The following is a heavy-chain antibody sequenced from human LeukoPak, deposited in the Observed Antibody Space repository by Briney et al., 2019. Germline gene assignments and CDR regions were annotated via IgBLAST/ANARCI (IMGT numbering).Heavy chain of an antibody. CDR2: IYYSGST. CDR3: ARGYYYGSGSFDY. D-gene: IGHD3-10*01. Sequence: SETLSLTCTVSGGSISSYYWSWIRQPPGKGLEWIGYIYYSGSTNYNPSLKGRVTISVDTSKNQFSLKLSSVTAADTAVYYCARGYYYGSGSFDYWGQGTLVTVSS. J-gene: IGHJ4*02. CDR1: GGSISSYY. V-gene: IGHV4-59*01.